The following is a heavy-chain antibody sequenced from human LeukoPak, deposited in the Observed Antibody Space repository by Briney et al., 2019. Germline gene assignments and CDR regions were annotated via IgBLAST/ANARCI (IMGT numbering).Heavy chain of an antibody. D-gene: IGHD1-1*01. J-gene: IGHJ4*02. V-gene: IGHV1-18*01. CDR3: ARDPERNYFDF. Sequence: ASVKVSCKASGYTFTSYDFSWVRQAPGQGLEWMGWISAYNGDTNYAQNLQGRVTMTTDTSTSTAYMELRGLRSDDTAVYYCARDPERNYFDFWGQGTLVTVSS. CDR2: ISAYNGDT. CDR1: GYTFTSYD.